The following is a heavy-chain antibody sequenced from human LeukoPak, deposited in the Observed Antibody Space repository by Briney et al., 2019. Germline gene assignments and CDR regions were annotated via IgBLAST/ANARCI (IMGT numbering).Heavy chain of an antibody. CDR3: ARDLYDYGVD. V-gene: IGHV3-66*01. CDR2: IYSGGST. D-gene: IGHD4-17*01. Sequence: GGSLRLSCAASGFTFSSYSMNWVRQAPGKGLEWVSIIYSGGSTHYADSVKGRFIISRDNSKNTLHLQMNSLRTDDTAVYYCARDLYDYGVDWGQGTLVTVSS. CDR1: GFTFSSYS. J-gene: IGHJ4*02.